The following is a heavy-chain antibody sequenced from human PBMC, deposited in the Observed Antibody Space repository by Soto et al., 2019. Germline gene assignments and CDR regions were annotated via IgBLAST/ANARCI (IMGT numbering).Heavy chain of an antibody. D-gene: IGHD2-8*01. CDR1: GGSISSSSYY. CDR3: ARHDAQAGLNNWFDP. Sequence: SETLSLTCTVSGGSISSSSYYWGWIRQPPGKGLEWIGSIYYSGSTYHNPSLKSRVTISVDTSKNQFSLKLSSVTAADTAVYYCARHDAQAGLNNWFDPWGQGPLVTVAS. V-gene: IGHV4-39*01. J-gene: IGHJ5*02. CDR2: IYYSGST.